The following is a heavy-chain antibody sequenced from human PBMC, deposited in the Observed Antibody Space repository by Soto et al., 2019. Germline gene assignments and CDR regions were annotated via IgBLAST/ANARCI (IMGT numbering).Heavy chain of an antibody. J-gene: IGHJ4*02. Sequence: SETLSLTCTVSGGSTSSSSYQWVWIRQPPGKGLEWIGNVYYNGNTYYNPSLKSRVTISVDTSNNQFSLKVKSVTAADTAVYYCARLSGSYNDRYFDYWGQGILVT. CDR3: ARLSGSYNDRYFDY. D-gene: IGHD1-26*01. CDR1: GGSTSSSSYQ. CDR2: VYYNGNT. V-gene: IGHV4-39*01.